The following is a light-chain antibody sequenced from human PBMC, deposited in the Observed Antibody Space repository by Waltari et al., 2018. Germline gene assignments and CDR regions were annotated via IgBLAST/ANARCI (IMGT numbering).Light chain of an antibody. CDR1: QSVLYSSNNKNY. Sequence: DIVMTQSPDSLAGSLGERATINCKSSQSVLYSSNNKNYLAWYQQKPGQPPKLLIYWASTRESGVPDRFSCSGSGTDFTLPISSLQAEDVAVYYCQQYYSTPLTFGGGTKVEIK. CDR2: WAS. V-gene: IGKV4-1*01. J-gene: IGKJ4*01. CDR3: QQYYSTPLT.